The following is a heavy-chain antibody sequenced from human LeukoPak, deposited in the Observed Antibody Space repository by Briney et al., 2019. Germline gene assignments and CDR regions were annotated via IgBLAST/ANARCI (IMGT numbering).Heavy chain of an antibody. CDR2: MTPNSGNA. J-gene: IGHJ6*02. D-gene: IGHD3-10*01. CDR3: ARDAEVLLWFGELVRYGMDV. Sequence: ASVKVSCKASGYTFTSYDINWVPQATGQGLEWMGWMTPNSGNAGYAQKFRSRVTMTRNTSISTAYMELSSLRSEDTAVYYCARDAEVLLWFGELVRYGMDVWGQGTTVTVSS. V-gene: IGHV1-8*01. CDR1: GYTFTSYD.